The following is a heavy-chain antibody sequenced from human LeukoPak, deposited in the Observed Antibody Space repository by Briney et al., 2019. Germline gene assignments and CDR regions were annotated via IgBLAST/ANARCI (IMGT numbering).Heavy chain of an antibody. V-gene: IGHV4-59*01. J-gene: IGHJ5*02. CDR1: GGSISGYY. CDR2: IYYSGST. CDR3: ASSRREWLNWFDP. Sequence: SETLSLTCTVSGGSISGYYWSWIRQPPGKGLEWIGYIYYSGSTNYNPSLKSRVTISVDTSKNQFSLKLSSVTAADTAVYYCASSRREWLNWFDPWGQGTLVTVSS. D-gene: IGHD6-19*01.